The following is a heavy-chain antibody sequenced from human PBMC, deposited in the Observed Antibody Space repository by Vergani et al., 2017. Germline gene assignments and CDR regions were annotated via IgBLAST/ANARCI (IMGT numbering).Heavy chain of an antibody. CDR3: AKGIVATITRYYMDV. J-gene: IGHJ6*03. Sequence: EVQLVESGGGLVQPGRSLRLSCAASGFTFDDYAMHWVRHAPGKGLEWVSGISWNSGSIGYADSVKGRFTISRDNAKNSLYLQMNSLRAEDTALYYCAKGIVATITRYYMDVWGKGP. D-gene: IGHD5-12*01. CDR1: GFTFDDYA. CDR2: ISWNSGSI. V-gene: IGHV3-9*01.